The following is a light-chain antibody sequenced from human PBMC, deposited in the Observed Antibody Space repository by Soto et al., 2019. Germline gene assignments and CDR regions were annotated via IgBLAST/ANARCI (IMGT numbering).Light chain of an antibody. J-gene: IGKJ1*01. CDR3: QQDNNWPWT. V-gene: IGKV3-15*01. CDR2: GAS. CDR1: QSVSTN. Sequence: EIVQTQSPATLSVSPGERATLSCRASQSVSTNLAWYQQKPGQAPRLLIYGASTRATGIPARFSGSGSGTEFTLTISSLQSEDFAVYYCQQDNNWPWTFGQGTKVDIK.